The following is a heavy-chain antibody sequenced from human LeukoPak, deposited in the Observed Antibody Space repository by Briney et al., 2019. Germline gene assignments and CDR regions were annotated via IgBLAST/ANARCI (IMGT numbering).Heavy chain of an antibody. J-gene: IGHJ6*02. Sequence: GGSLRLSCAASGFTVSSNYMSWVRQAPGKGLEWVSVIYSGGSTYYAASVKGRFTISRDNSKNTLYLQMNSLRAEDTAVYYCASRRPPDDILAGYYAVYYYYGMDVWGQGTTVTVSS. CDR2: IYSGGST. CDR3: ASRRPPDDILAGYYAVYYYYGMDV. V-gene: IGHV3-53*01. CDR1: GFTVSSNY. D-gene: IGHD3-9*01.